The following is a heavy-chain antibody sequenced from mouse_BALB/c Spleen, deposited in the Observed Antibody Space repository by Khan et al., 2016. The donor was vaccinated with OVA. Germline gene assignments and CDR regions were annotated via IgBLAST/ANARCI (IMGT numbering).Heavy chain of an antibody. Sequence: VQLQQSGAELVKPGASVKLSCTGSGFNIKDTYMHWVKQRPEQGLEWIGMIDPANGNTKYDPKFQGKATITADTYSNTAYLQLSSLTSEDTAVYYCARDDVYEAWFAYWGQGTLVTVSA. D-gene: IGHD2-3*01. J-gene: IGHJ3*01. V-gene: IGHV14-3*02. CDR3: ARDDVYEAWFAY. CDR1: GFNIKDTY. CDR2: IDPANGNT.